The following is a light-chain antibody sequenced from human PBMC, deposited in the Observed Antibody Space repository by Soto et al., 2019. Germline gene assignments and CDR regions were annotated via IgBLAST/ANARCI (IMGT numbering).Light chain of an antibody. CDR2: AAS. CDR3: QQYHRYST. J-gene: IGKJ1*01. CDR1: QSISSY. V-gene: IGKV1-39*01. Sequence: DIQMTQSPSSLSASVGDRVTITCRASQSISSYLNWYQQKPGKAPKLLIYAASSLQSGVPSRFSGSGSGTDFTLTISNLESDDFASYYCQQYHRYSTFGQGTKVDIK.